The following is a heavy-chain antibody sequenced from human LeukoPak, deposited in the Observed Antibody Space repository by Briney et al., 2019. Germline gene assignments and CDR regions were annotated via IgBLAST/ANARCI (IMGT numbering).Heavy chain of an antibody. V-gene: IGHV3-74*01. Sequence: GGSLRLSCAASGFTVSSNYMSWVRQAPGKGLEWVSRLDTGGRTTTYADSVRGRFTISRDNAKDTLYLQMNSLRAEDTAVYYCASGLLMAGGTLDHWGRGTLVTVSS. CDR2: LDTGGRTT. D-gene: IGHD6-19*01. J-gene: IGHJ4*02. CDR3: ASGLLMAGGTLDH. CDR1: GFTVSSNY.